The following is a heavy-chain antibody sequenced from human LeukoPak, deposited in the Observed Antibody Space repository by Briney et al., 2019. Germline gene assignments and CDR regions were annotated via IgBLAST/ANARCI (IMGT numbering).Heavy chain of an antibody. D-gene: IGHD6-19*01. CDR2: INTNTGNP. CDR1: GYTFTNYA. V-gene: IGHV7-4-1*01. Sequence: ASVKVSCKASGYTFTNYAMNWVRQAPGQGLEWMGWINTNTGNPTYAQGFAGRFVFSLGTSVSTAYLQIGSLKAEDTAVYYCARDLLGIAVAGDYWGQGTLVTVSS. J-gene: IGHJ4*02. CDR3: ARDLLGIAVAGDY.